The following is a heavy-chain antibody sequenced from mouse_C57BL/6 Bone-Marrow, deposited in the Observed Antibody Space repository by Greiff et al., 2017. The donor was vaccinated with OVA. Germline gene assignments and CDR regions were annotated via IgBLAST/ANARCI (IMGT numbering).Heavy chain of an antibody. D-gene: IGHD1-1*01. CDR3: AREGHYYGSSHWYFDV. J-gene: IGHJ1*03. CDR2: IHPNSGST. Sequence: VQLRQPGAELVKPGASVKLSCKASGYTFTSYWMHWVKQRPGQGLEWIGMIHPNSGSTNYNEKFKSKAKLTVDKSSSTAYMQLSSLTSEDSAVYYCAREGHYYGSSHWYFDVWGTGTTVTVSS. CDR1: GYTFTSYW. V-gene: IGHV1-64*01.